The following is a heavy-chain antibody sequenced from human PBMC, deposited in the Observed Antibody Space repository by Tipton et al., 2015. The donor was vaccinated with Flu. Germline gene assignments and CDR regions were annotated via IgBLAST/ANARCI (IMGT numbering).Heavy chain of an antibody. Sequence: LSLTCAASGFTFSSYEMNWVRQAPGKGLEWVSYISSSGSTIYYADSVKGRFTISRDNAKNSLYLQMNSLRAEDTAVYYCARVLWFGELEFDPWGQGTLVTVSS. D-gene: IGHD3-10*01. CDR3: ARVLWFGELEFDP. CDR1: GFTFSSYE. CDR2: ISSSGSTI. J-gene: IGHJ5*02. V-gene: IGHV3-48*03.